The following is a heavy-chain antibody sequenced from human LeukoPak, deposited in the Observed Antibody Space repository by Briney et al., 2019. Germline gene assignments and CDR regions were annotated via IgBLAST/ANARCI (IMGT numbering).Heavy chain of an antibody. V-gene: IGHV4-59*01. CDR2: IYYSGST. Sequence: PSETLSLTCTVSGGSISSYYWSWIRQPPGKGLEWIGYIYYSGSTNYNPSLKSRVTISVDTSKNQVSLKLSSVTAADTAVYYCAGTRIAVAGTSFDYWGQGTLVTVSS. CDR1: GGSISSYY. D-gene: IGHD6-19*01. J-gene: IGHJ4*02. CDR3: AGTRIAVAGTSFDY.